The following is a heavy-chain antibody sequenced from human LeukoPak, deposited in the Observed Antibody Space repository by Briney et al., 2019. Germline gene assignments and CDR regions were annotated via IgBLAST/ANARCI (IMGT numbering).Heavy chain of an antibody. J-gene: IGHJ4*02. Sequence: GGSLRLSCAASGFTFSSYAMSWVRQAPGKGPEWVSAISGGGDTTYYADSVKGRFTISRDNSKNTLYLQMNSLRTEDTAVYYCGKGRSMLGELSGDYWGQGTLVIVSS. CDR2: ISGGGDTT. CDR3: GKGRSMLGELSGDY. D-gene: IGHD3-10*02. V-gene: IGHV3-23*01. CDR1: GFTFSSYA.